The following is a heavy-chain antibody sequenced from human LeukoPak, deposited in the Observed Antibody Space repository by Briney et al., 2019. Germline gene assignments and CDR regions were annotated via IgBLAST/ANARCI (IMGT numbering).Heavy chain of an antibody. J-gene: IGHJ5*02. V-gene: IGHV1-18*01. Sequence: ASVKVSCKASGYTFTSYGISWVRQAPGQGLEWMGWISAYSGNTNYAQKLQGRVTMTTDTSTSTAYMELRSLRSDDTAVYYCARVYSSSWYGDPNWFDHWGQGTLVTVSS. CDR1: GYTFTSYG. CDR3: ARVYSSSWYGDPNWFDH. D-gene: IGHD6-13*01. CDR2: ISAYSGNT.